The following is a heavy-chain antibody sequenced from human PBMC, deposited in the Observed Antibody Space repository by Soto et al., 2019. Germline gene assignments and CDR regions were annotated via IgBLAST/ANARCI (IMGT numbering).Heavy chain of an antibody. CDR3: PSKDSSSAFDY. J-gene: IGHJ4*02. Sequence: GESLKISCKGSGYSFTTYWIGWVRQMPGKGLEWMGIIYPGDSDTRYSPSFQGQVTISADKYISTAYLQWSSLKASDTAMYYCPSKDSSSAFDYWGQGTMVTVS. CDR2: IYPGDSDT. CDR1: GYSFTTYW. V-gene: IGHV5-51*01. D-gene: IGHD3-22*01.